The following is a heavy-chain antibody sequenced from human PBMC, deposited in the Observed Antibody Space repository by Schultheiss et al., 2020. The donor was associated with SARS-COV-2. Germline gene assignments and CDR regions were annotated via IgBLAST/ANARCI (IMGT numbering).Heavy chain of an antibody. Sequence: GSLRLSCAASGFDLRVYAMTWVRQAPGKGLEWVSSFGGPGAGAHYADSVKGRFTVSKDNSKNALLLQMNSLRAEDTAIYYCANSASNFDYWGQGTLVTVSS. CDR1: GFDLRVYA. J-gene: IGHJ4*02. V-gene: IGHV3-23*01. CDR3: ANSASNFDY. D-gene: IGHD2/OR15-2a*01. CDR2: FGGPGAGA.